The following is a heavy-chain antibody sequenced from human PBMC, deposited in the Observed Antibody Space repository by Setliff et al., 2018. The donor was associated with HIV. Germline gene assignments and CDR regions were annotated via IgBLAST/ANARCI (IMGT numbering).Heavy chain of an antibody. V-gene: IGHV4-39*01. CDR2: IYYSGST. Sequence: SETLSLTCTVTDDSISRSSYYWAWIRQSPGKGLEWIGSIYYSGSTYYNPSLKSRVTISVVTSKKQFSLKMSSLTAADTAVYYCARHGGITGTTDAFDIWGQGTMVTVSS. J-gene: IGHJ3*02. CDR1: DDSISRSSYY. D-gene: IGHD1-7*01. CDR3: ARHGGITGTTDAFDI.